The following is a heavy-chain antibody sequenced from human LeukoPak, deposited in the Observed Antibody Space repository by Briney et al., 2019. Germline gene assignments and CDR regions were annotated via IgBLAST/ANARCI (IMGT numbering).Heavy chain of an antibody. Sequence: GGSLRLSCAASGFTFSDYYMSWIRQAPGKGLEWVSYISSSGSTIYYADSVKGRFTISRDNSKNTLYLQMNSLRAEDTAVYYCAKLDIVLKGPIGYWGQGTLVTVSS. CDR2: ISSSGSTI. V-gene: IGHV3-11*01. CDR1: GFTFSDYY. CDR3: AKLDIVLKGPIGY. J-gene: IGHJ4*02. D-gene: IGHD2-8*01.